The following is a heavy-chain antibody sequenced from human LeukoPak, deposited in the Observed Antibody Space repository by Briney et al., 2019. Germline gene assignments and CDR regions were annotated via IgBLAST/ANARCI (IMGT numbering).Heavy chain of an antibody. CDR2: IRYDGSNK. CDR1: GFTFSSYS. J-gene: IGHJ4*02. CDR3: ANYGSGLADY. Sequence: GGSLRLSCAASGFTFSSYSMNWVRQAPGKGLEWVVFIRYDGSNKYYADSVKGRFTISRDNSKNTLYLQMNSLRAEDTAVYYCANYGSGLADYWGQGTLVTVSS. D-gene: IGHD3-10*01. V-gene: IGHV3-30*02.